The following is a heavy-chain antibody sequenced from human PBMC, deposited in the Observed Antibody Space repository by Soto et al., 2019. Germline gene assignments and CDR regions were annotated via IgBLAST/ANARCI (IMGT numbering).Heavy chain of an antibody. CDR3: ARGGVDIVATTIYYYYYGMDV. CDR2: ISAYNGNT. V-gene: IGHV1-18*01. D-gene: IGHD5-12*01. Sequence: ASVKVSCKASGYTFTSYGISWVRQAPGQGLEWMGWISAYNGNTNYAQKLQGRVTMTTDTSTSTAYMELRSLRSDDTAVYYCARGGVDIVATTIYYYYYGMDVWGQGTTVTVSS. CDR1: GYTFTSYG. J-gene: IGHJ6*02.